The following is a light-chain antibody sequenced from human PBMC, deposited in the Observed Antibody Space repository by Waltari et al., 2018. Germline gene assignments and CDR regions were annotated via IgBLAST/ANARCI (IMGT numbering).Light chain of an antibody. CDR3: QHYLRLPVT. V-gene: IGKV3-20*01. CDR1: QSVSRA. J-gene: IGKJ1*01. Sequence: EIVLTQSPGTLSLSQGERSTVSCRARQSVSRALVLYQQRPGQAPRLLIYGASTRATGIPDRFSGSGSGTDFSLTISRLEPDDFAVYYCQHYLRLPVTFGQGTTVEI. CDR2: GAS.